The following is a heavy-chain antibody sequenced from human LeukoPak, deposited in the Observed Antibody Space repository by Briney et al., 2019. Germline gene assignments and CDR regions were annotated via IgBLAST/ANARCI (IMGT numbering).Heavy chain of an antibody. CDR2: IYYSGST. D-gene: IGHD1-7*01. J-gene: IGHJ4*02. CDR1: GGSISNYY. Sequence: SETLSLTCTVSGGSISNYYWSWIRQPPGKGLEWIGYIYYSGSTNYNPSLKSRVTISVDTSKNQFSLKLSSVTAADTAVYYCARATGTTGFDYWGQGTLVTVSS. CDR3: ARATGTTGFDY. V-gene: IGHV4-59*01.